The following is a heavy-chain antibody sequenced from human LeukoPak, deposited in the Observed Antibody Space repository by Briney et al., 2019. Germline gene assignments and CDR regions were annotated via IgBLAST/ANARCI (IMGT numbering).Heavy chain of an antibody. J-gene: IGHJ4*02. CDR1: GGSISSYY. CDR3: ASWGSSAFDY. CDR2: IYYSGST. Sequence: PETLSLTCTVSGGSISSYYWSWIRQPPGKGLEWIGYIYYSGSTNYNPSLKSRVTISVETSKNQFSLKLSSVTAADTAVYYCASWGSSAFDYWGQGTLVTVSS. D-gene: IGHD3-16*01. V-gene: IGHV4-59*01.